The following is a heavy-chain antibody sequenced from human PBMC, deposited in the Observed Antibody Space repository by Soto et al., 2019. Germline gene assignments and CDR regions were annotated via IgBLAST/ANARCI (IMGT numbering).Heavy chain of an antibody. Sequence: GASVKVSCKASGYTFTSYAMHWVRQAPGQRLEWMGWINAGNGNTKYSQKFQGRVTIARDTSASTAYMELSSLRSEDTAVYYCARDGPDTAMVGFDYWGQGTLVTVSS. CDR1: GYTFTSYA. D-gene: IGHD5-18*01. CDR2: INAGNGNT. J-gene: IGHJ4*02. V-gene: IGHV1-3*01. CDR3: ARDGPDTAMVGFDY.